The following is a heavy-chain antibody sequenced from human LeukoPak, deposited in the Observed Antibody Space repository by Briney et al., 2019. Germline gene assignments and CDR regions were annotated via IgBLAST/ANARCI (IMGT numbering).Heavy chain of an antibody. V-gene: IGHV1-69*06. CDR1: GGTFSSYA. D-gene: IGHD5-18*01. Sequence: SVKVSCKATGGTFSSYAISWVRQAPGQGLEWMGGIIPIFGTANYAQKFQGRVTITADKSTSTAYMELSSLRSEDTAVYYCARDLLGGTFYSRGYSYGYQNKDLYYFDYWGQGTLVTVSS. J-gene: IGHJ4*02. CDR3: ARDLLGGTFYSRGYSYGYQNKDLYYFDY. CDR2: IIPIFGTA.